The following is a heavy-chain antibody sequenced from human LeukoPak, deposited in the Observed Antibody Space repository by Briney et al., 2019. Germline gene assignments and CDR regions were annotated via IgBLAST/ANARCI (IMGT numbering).Heavy chain of an antibody. D-gene: IGHD2/OR15-2a*01. CDR3: ARWGDSSTYPPY. CDR1: GLTFISFG. Sequence: GGPLRLSCAASGLTFISFGMNWPRQAPGKGLEWLSYISPTGSTIYYADSVNGRFTITRDNAKNSLSLQMHSLRAGDMAVYYCARWGDSSTYPPYWGQGTLVTVSS. V-gene: IGHV3-48*03. J-gene: IGHJ4*02. CDR2: ISPTGSTI.